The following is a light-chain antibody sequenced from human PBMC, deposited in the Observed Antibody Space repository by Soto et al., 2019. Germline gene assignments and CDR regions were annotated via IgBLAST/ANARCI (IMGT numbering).Light chain of an antibody. V-gene: IGKV1-5*01. CDR1: QTISTW. CDR3: QQYTNTNNPWM. CDR2: DAS. Sequence: DIQVTQSSPTPSASVGDRVTLTRRAIQTISTWMAWYQQKPGKAPKLLVYDASTLQSGVASRFSGSGSGTEFTLIISGLQPDDSATYYCQQYTNTNNPWMFGQGTKVDIK. J-gene: IGKJ1*01.